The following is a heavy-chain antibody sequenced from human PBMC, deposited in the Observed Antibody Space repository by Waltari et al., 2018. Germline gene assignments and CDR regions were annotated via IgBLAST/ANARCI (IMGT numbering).Heavy chain of an antibody. CDR2: IRSKANSYAT. CDR3: AIGGNDLDP. CDR1: GFTFSGSA. V-gene: IGHV3-73*02. J-gene: IGHJ5*02. Sequence: EVQLVESGGGLVQPGGSLKLSCAASGFTFSGSAMHWVRQASGKGLEWVGRIRSKANSYATAYAASVKGRFTISRDDSKNTAYLQMNSLKTEDTAVYYCAIGGNDLDPWGQGTLVTVAS.